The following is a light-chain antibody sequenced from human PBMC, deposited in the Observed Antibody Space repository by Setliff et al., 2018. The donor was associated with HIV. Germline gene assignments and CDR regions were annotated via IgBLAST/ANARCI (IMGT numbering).Light chain of an antibody. CDR1: SSDVGGYNY. CDR2: DVT. J-gene: IGLJ1*01. Sequence: QSVLTQPRSVSGSPGQSVTISCTGTSSDVGGYNYVSWYQQHPGKAPKLMIYDVTKRPSGVPDRFSGSKSGNTASLTISGLRAEDEADYYCCSYAGSPLYVFGTGTKATVL. CDR3: CSYAGSPLYV. V-gene: IGLV2-11*01.